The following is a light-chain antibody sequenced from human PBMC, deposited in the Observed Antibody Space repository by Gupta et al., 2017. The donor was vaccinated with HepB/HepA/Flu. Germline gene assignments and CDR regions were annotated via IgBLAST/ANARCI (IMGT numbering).Light chain of an antibody. CDR1: QSVGPY. Sequence: DNVLTQSPATLSLSPGERATLSCRATQSVGPYLAWYQHKPGQAPRLLIYDASNRAPGIPARFSGSVSGTDFTLTISSLEPEDFAVYYCQQRGNWPLFTFGPGTKVNI. V-gene: IGKV3-11*01. J-gene: IGKJ3*01. CDR2: DAS. CDR3: QQRGNWPLFT.